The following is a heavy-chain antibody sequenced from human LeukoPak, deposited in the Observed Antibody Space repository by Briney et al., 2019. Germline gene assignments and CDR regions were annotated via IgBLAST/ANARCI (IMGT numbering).Heavy chain of an antibody. D-gene: IGHD3-16*01. CDR1: GYTFRDHF. CDR3: ARVAKLGARFGWYFYL. Sequence: ASVKVSCKPSGYTFRDHFMLWVRQAPGQGPEWMGWINPNSGGTNFAQKFQGRVTMTRDTSVSTAYMELSRLRSDDEAVYCWARVAKLGARFGWYFYLWGRGTLVTVSS. J-gene: IGHJ2*01. V-gene: IGHV1-2*02. CDR2: INPNSGGT.